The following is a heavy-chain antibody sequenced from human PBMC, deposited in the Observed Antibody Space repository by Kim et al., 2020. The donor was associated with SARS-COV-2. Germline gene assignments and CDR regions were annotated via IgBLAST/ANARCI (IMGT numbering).Heavy chain of an antibody. V-gene: IGHV4-38-2*02. CDR2: IYHSGST. D-gene: IGHD3-10*01. CDR3: ARLGFRRGFDY. Sequence: SQTLSLTCTVSGYSISSGYYWGWIRQPPGKGLEWIGSIYHSGSTYYNPSLKSRVTISVDTSKNQFSLKLSSVTAADTAVYYCARLGFRRGFDYWGQGTLV. J-gene: IGHJ4*02. CDR1: GYSISSGYY.